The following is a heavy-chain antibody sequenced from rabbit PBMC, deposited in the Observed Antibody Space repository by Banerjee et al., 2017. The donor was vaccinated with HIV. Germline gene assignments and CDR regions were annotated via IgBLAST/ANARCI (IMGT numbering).Heavy chain of an antibody. V-gene: IGHV1S40*01. CDR1: GFPFSGGYW. J-gene: IGHJ2*01. D-gene: IGHD6-1*01. Sequence: QSLEQSGGDLVKPGASLTLTCTASGFPFSGGYWICLVRQAPGKGLEWIACIGIGSGSTYYASWAKGRFTISKTSSTTVTLQMTSLTAADTATYFCARERAGDAAYGYVGHDGFDPWGPGTLVTVS. CDR3: ARERAGDAAYGYVGHDGFDP. CDR2: IGIGSGST.